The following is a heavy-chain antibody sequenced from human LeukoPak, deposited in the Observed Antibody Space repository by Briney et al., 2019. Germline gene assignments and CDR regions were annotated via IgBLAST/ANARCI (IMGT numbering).Heavy chain of an antibody. D-gene: IGHD3-22*01. V-gene: IGHV4-39*07. CDR1: GGSISSSSYY. Sequence: PSETPSLTCTVSGGSISSSSYYWGWIRQPPGKGLEWIGSIYYSGSTYYNPSLKSRVTISVDTSKNQFSLKLSSVTAADTAVYYCARDGITMIPLQHWGQGTLVTVSS. CDR3: ARDGITMIPLQH. CDR2: IYYSGST. J-gene: IGHJ1*01.